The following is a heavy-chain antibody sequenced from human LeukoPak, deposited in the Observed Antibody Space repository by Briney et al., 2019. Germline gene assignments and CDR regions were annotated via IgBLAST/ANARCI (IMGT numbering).Heavy chain of an antibody. CDR3: ARVHGGGYCSGRSCYSDY. J-gene: IGHJ4*02. CDR1: GGSISSYY. CDR2: IYYSGST. Sequence: PSETLSLTCTVSGGSISSYYWSWIRQPPGKGLEWIGYIYYSGSTNYNPSLKSRVTISVDTSKNQFSLKLSSVTAADTAVYYCARVHGGGYCSGRSCYSDYWGQGTLVTVSS. V-gene: IGHV4-59*08. D-gene: IGHD2-15*01.